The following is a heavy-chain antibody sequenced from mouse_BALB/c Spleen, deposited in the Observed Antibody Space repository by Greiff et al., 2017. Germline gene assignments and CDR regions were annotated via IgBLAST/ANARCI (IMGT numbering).Heavy chain of an antibody. J-gene: IGHJ4*01. D-gene: IGHD1-1*01. CDR2: IRNKANGYTT. Sequence: EVQLVESGGGLVQPGGSLRLSCATSGFTFTDYYMSWVRQPPGKALEWLGFIRNKANGYTTEYSASVKGRFTISRDNSQSILYLQMNTLRAEDSATYYFAKYTYGSSYAMDYWGQGTSVTVSS. CDR3: AKYTYGSSYAMDY. V-gene: IGHV7-3*02. CDR1: GFTFTDYY.